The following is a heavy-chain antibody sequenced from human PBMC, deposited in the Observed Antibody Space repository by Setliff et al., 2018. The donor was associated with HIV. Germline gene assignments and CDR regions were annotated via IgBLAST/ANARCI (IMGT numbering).Heavy chain of an antibody. J-gene: IGHJ4*02. Sequence: GGSLRLSCVTSGFTFGDFALNWVRQAPGKGLEWVSVIYSGGDTYYADSLKGRFTISRDNSKNTLYLQMNSLRAEDTAVYYCAAMDIVVVPATYAGDYWGQGTLVTVS. CDR2: IYSGGDT. V-gene: IGHV3-66*02. CDR1: GFTFGDFA. CDR3: AAMDIVVVPATYAGDY. D-gene: IGHD2-2*03.